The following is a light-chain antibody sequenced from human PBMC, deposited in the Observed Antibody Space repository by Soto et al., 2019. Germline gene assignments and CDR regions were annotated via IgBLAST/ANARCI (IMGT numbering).Light chain of an antibody. CDR1: STDINAYNF. Sequence: QSVLTQPASVSGSPGQSITISCTGTSTDINAYNFVSWYQQLPGKAPKVIIYDVSHRPSGVSNRFSGSKSGSTASLTISGPQPEDEADYYCSSYTISPIKFGGGTKLTVL. CDR3: SSYTISPIK. CDR2: DVS. V-gene: IGLV2-14*03. J-gene: IGLJ2*01.